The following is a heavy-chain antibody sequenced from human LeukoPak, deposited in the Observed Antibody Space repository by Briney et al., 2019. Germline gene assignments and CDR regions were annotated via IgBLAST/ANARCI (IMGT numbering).Heavy chain of an antibody. CDR3: ARDEEMTSGSGAGYCFEH. CDR2: INPNTGGT. D-gene: IGHD3-10*01. CDR1: GYVFTAYY. V-gene: IGHV1-2*02. Sequence: ASVKVSCKASGYVFTAYYIHWVRRDPGQGLERVAWINPNTGGTNYAQNFQGRVSLTRDTSISTAYMELRGLRFDDTALYYCARDEEMTSGSGAGYCFEHWGQGTLVTVSS. J-gene: IGHJ4*02.